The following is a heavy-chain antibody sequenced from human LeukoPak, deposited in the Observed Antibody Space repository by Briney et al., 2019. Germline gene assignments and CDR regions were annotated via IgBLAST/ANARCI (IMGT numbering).Heavy chain of an antibody. CDR1: GYTFTSYD. J-gene: IGHJ5*02. D-gene: IGHD5-12*01. V-gene: IGHV1-8*03. CDR3: ARGRSSYDFDP. CDR2: MNPNSGNT. Sequence: ASVKASCKASGYTFTSYDINWVRQATGQGLEWMGWMNPNSGNTGYAQKFQGRVTITRNTSISTAYMELSSLRSEDTAVYYCARGRSSYDFDPWGQGTLVTVSS.